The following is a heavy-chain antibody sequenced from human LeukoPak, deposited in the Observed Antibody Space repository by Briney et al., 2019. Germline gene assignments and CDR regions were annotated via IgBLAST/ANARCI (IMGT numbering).Heavy chain of an antibody. Sequence: ASVKVSCKASGYTFTGYYMHWVRQAPGQGLEWMGWINPNSGGTNYAQKFQGRVTMTRDTSISTAYMEPSRLRSDDTAVYYCAREGGPCSGGSCYLDYWGQGTLVTVSS. D-gene: IGHD2-15*01. CDR1: GYTFTGYY. J-gene: IGHJ4*02. CDR2: INPNSGGT. CDR3: AREGGPCSGGSCYLDY. V-gene: IGHV1-2*02.